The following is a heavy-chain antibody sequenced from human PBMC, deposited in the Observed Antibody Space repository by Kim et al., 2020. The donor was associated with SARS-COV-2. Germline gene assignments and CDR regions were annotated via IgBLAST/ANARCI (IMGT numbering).Heavy chain of an antibody. CDR3: ARFGAVAGAYYYYGMDV. V-gene: IGHV4-4*02. D-gene: IGHD6-19*01. J-gene: IGHJ6*02. CDR2: IYHSGST. Sequence: SETLSLTCAVSGGSISSSNWWSWVRQPPGKGLEWIGEIYHSGSTNYNPSLKSRVTISVDKSKNQFSLKLSSVTAADTAVYYCARFGAVAGAYYYYGMDVWGQGTTVTVSS. CDR1: GGSISSSNW.